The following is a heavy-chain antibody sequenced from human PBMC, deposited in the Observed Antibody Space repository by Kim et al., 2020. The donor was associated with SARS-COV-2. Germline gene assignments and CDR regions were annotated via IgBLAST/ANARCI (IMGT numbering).Heavy chain of an antibody. Sequence: SETLSLTCTVSGGSISSSSYYWGWIRQPPGKGLEWIGSIYYSGSTYYNPSLKSRVTISVDTSKNQFSLKLSSVTAADTAVYYCARHLRGSYYYGSGSVEYFQHWGQGTLVTVSS. V-gene: IGHV4-39*01. J-gene: IGHJ1*01. CDR1: GGSISSSSYY. CDR2: IYYSGST. D-gene: IGHD3-10*01. CDR3: ARHLRGSYYYGSGSVEYFQH.